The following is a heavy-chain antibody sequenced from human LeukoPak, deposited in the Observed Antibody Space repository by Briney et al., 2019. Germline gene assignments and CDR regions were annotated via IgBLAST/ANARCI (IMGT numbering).Heavy chain of an antibody. CDR1: GFTFSNYG. Sequence: PGGSLRLSCAASGFTFSNYGMHWVRQAPGKGLEWVAVIWYDGSNKYYADSVKGRFTISRDKSKNTLYLQMNSLRAEDTAVYYCAGNYGPYYFDYWGQGTLVTVSS. J-gene: IGHJ4*02. V-gene: IGHV3-33*01. D-gene: IGHD3-10*01. CDR2: IWYDGSNK. CDR3: AGNYGPYYFDY.